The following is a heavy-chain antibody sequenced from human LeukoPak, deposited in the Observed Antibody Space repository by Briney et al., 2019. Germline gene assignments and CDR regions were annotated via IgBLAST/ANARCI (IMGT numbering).Heavy chain of an antibody. CDR3: ASLNCSGGSCYSYFQH. J-gene: IGHJ1*01. D-gene: IGHD2-15*01. CDR2: IYHSGST. CDR1: SYSISSGYY. Sequence: SETLSLTCAVSSYSISSGYYWGWIRQPPGKGLEWIGSIYHSGSTYYNPSLKSRVTISVDTSKNQFSLKLSSVTAADTAVYYCASLNCSGGSCYSYFQHWGQGTLVTVSS. V-gene: IGHV4-38-2*01.